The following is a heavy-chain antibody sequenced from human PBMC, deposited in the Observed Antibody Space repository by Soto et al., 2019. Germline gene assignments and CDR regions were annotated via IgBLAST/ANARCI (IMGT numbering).Heavy chain of an antibody. J-gene: IGHJ5*01. V-gene: IGHV4-34*01. CDR2: INHSGST. CDR3: AREPSP. CDR1: CGSFSSYY. D-gene: IGHD2-2*01. Sequence: SETLSLTCAVYCGSFSSYYWSWIRQPPGKGLEWIGEINHSGSTNYNPSLKSRVTMSVDTSKNQFSLKLSSVTAADTAVYYCAREPSPWGQGTLVTVSS.